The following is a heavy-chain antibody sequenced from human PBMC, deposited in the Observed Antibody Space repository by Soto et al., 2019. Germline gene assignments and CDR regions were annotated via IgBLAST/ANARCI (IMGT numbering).Heavy chain of an antibody. D-gene: IGHD4-17*01. J-gene: IGHJ4*02. CDR3: AKERGDGYGDYWVDY. V-gene: IGHV3-23*01. Sequence: EVQLLESGGGLVQPGGSLRLSCAASGFTFASYAMTWVRQAPGKGLEWVSDIRGSGGGTYYADSVKGRFTISRDNSKNTRYLQMSSLRAEDTAVYYCAKERGDGYGDYWVDYGGQGTLVTVSS. CDR1: GFTFASYA. CDR2: IRGSGGGT.